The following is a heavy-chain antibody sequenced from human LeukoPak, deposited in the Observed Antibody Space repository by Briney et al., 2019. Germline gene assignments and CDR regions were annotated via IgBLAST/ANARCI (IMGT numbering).Heavy chain of an antibody. D-gene: IGHD6-19*01. CDR1: GGSISSYY. CDR2: IYYSGST. V-gene: IGHV4-59*08. CDR3: ARGTAITVAGHDAFDI. Sequence: SETLSLTCTVSGGSISSYYWSWIRQPPGKGLEWIGYIYYSGSTNYNPSLKSRVTISVDTSKNQFSLKLSSVTAADTAVYYCARGTAITVAGHDAFDIWGQGTMVTVSS. J-gene: IGHJ3*02.